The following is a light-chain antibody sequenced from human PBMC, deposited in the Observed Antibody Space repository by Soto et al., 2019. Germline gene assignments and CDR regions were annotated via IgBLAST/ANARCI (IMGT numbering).Light chain of an antibody. J-gene: IGLJ1*01. CDR2: DVS. V-gene: IGLV2-14*01. CDR1: SSDVGGYNY. Sequence: QSALTQPASVSGSPGQSITISCTGTSSDVGGYNYVSWYQQHPGKAPKLMIYDVSNRPSGVSNRFSGSKSGNTASLTISGLQAEDEADYYCSSHTNSSTSYVFGTGTKLTVL. CDR3: SSHTNSSTSYV.